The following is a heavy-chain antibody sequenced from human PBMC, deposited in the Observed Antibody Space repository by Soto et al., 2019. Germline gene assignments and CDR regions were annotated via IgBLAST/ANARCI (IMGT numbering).Heavy chain of an antibody. V-gene: IGHV4-34*01. CDR1: GGSLSGYY. J-gene: IGHJ4*02. D-gene: IGHD5-18*01. CDR3: ARSGYSYGRNYFDY. Sequence: SETLSLTCAVYGGSLSGYYWSWIRQPPGKGLEWIGEINHSGGTNYNPSLKSRVTISIDTSKNQGSLKLSSVTAADTAVYFCARSGYSYGRNYFDYWGRGTLVTVSS. CDR2: INHSGGT.